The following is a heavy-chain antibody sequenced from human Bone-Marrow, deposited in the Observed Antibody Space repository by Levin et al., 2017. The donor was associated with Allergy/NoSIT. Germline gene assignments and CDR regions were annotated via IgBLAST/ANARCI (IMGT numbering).Heavy chain of an antibody. CDR1: GDSIRSSNFY. CDR2: IYYSGIA. V-gene: IGHV4-39*07. CDR3: ARELGRSGYFDY. Sequence: SETLSLTCTVSGDSIRSSNFYWGWIRQPPGKGLEWIGCIYYSGIADYSPSLKSRVTFSVDTSKNQFSLKLTSVTAADTAVYYCARELGRSGYFDYWGQGTLATVSS. J-gene: IGHJ4*02. D-gene: IGHD2-15*01.